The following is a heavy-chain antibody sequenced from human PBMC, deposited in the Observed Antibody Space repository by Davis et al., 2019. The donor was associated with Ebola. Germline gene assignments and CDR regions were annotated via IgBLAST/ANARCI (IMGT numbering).Heavy chain of an antibody. D-gene: IGHD3-3*01. V-gene: IGHV3-21*01. Sequence: GGSLRLSCAASEFTFSSYTMNWVRQAPGKGLEWVSSISSASSYIYYGDSVKGRFTISRDNAKNSLYLQMNSLRAEDTAVYYCARDDYDFWGGYSPVYYYGMDVWGKGTTVTVSS. CDR1: EFTFSSYT. CDR2: ISSASSYI. J-gene: IGHJ6*04. CDR3: ARDDYDFWGGYSPVYYYGMDV.